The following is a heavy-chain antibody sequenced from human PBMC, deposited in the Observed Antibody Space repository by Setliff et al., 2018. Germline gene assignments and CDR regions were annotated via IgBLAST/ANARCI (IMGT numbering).Heavy chain of an antibody. D-gene: IGHD1-7*01. CDR3: AKPRVELRWGFES. J-gene: IGHJ4*02. CDR2: IYSGDRST. Sequence: PGGSLRLSCAASGFTFTDYAMSWVRQAPGQGLEWVSTIYSGDRSTFYTDSVKGRFIIYRDSSKNTLYMQMNNLRAEDTAVYYCAKPRVELRWGFESWGQGTLVTVSS. V-gene: IGHV3-23*03. CDR1: GFTFTDYA.